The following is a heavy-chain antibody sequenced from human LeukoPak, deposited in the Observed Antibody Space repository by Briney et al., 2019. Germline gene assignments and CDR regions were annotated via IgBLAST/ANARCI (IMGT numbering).Heavy chain of an antibody. CDR2: IIPIFGTA. D-gene: IGHD2-2*01. CDR3: ARDRGVVPAASSWFDP. CDR1: GGTFSSYA. Sequence: GSSVTVSCKASGGTFSSYAISWVRQAPGQGLEWMGGIIPIFGTANYAQKFQGRVTITTDESTSTAYMELSSLRSEDTAVYYCARDRGVVPAASSWFDPWGQGTLVTVSS. V-gene: IGHV1-69*05. J-gene: IGHJ5*02.